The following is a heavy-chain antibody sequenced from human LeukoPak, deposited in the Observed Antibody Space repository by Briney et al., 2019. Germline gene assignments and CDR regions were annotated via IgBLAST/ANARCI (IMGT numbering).Heavy chain of an antibody. CDR1: GGSISSYY. Sequence: PSETLSLTCTVSGGSISSYYWSWIRQPPGKGPEWIGYIYYSGSTNYNPSLKSRVTISVDTSKNQFSLKLSSVTAADTAVYYCARDERAGYGMDVWGQGTTVTVSS. CDR3: ARDERAGYGMDV. CDR2: IYYSGST. J-gene: IGHJ6*02. V-gene: IGHV4-59*01.